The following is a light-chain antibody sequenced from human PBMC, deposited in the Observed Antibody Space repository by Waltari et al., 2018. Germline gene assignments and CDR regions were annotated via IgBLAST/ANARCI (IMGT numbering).Light chain of an antibody. CDR3: QQSYSLPYT. Sequence: DIRLTQSPSSLSASVGDRLTITCRASQSIRRHLNWYQQQPGRAPKLLMFSASTLKSGVPSRFSGSGSGTDFTLTISSVQPEDFATYFCQQSYSLPYTFGQGTKLEIK. J-gene: IGKJ2*01. CDR2: SAS. V-gene: IGKV1-39*01. CDR1: QSIRRH.